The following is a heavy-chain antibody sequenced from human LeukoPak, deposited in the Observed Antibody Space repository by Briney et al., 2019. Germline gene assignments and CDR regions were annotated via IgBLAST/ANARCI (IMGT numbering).Heavy chain of an antibody. D-gene: IGHD1-1*01. V-gene: IGHV4-38-2*02. Sequence: SETLSLTCTVSGYSISSGYYWGWIRQPPGKGLEWIGSIYHSGSTYYNPSLKSRVTISVDTSKNQFSLKLSSVTAADTAVYYCARGPGTGGNDCWGQGTLVTVSS. CDR3: ARGPGTGGNDC. CDR2: IYHSGST. J-gene: IGHJ4*02. CDR1: GYSISSGYY.